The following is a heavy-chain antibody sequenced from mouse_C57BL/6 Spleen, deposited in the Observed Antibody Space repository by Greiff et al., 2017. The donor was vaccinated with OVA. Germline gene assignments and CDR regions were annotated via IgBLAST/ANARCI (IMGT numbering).Heavy chain of an antibody. CDR2: IYPGSGST. J-gene: IGHJ2*01. V-gene: IGHV1-55*01. CDR3: AGSGGLRQGFDY. Sequence: QVQLQQPGAELVKPGASVKMSCKASGYTFTSYWITWVKQRPGQGLEWIGDIYPGSGSTNYNEKFKSKATLTVDTSSSTAYMQLSSLTSEDSAVYYCAGSGGLRQGFDYWGQGTTLTVSS. CDR1: GYTFTSYW. D-gene: IGHD2-2*01.